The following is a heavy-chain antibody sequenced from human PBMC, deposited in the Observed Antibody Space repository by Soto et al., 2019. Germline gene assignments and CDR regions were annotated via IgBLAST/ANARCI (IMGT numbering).Heavy chain of an antibody. D-gene: IGHD3-3*01. CDR2: ISGNGGTT. CDR1: GFTFNSYA. J-gene: IGHJ4*02. Sequence: LRLSCAASGFTFNSYAISWVRQAPWKGLEWVSLISGNGGTTNYADSVKGRFTVSRDNSKKTLYLQMDSLRAEDTAVYYCAKGKSHTLFGVDTLFDYWGQGTLVTVS. V-gene: IGHV3-23*01. CDR3: AKGKSHTLFGVDTLFDY.